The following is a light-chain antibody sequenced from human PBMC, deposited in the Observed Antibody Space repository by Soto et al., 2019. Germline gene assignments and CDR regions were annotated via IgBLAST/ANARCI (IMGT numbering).Light chain of an antibody. V-gene: IGKV3-20*01. CDR3: QQFDSSVT. CDR2: GAS. Sequence: EIVLTQSPGSLSLSHGERATLSCRASQSVSSTFFAWYQQRPGQAPRLLMYGASSRATGIPERFSGSGSGTDFTLTISRLDPEDFAVYYCQQFDSSVTFGQGTKVEIK. J-gene: IGKJ1*01. CDR1: QSVSSTF.